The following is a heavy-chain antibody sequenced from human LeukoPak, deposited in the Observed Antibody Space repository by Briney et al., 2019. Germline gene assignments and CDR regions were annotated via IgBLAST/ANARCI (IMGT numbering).Heavy chain of an antibody. D-gene: IGHD3-10*01. CDR2: IRANNGYT. Sequence: GASVKVSCKASGYTFTSYGISWVRQAPGQGLEWMGWIRANNGYTNYAQKLQGRVTMTTDTSTTTAYMELTSLTSDDTAVYYCARDEHYYGSGTYYRRASTFDIWGQGTMVTVSS. V-gene: IGHV1-18*04. J-gene: IGHJ3*02. CDR1: GYTFTSYG. CDR3: ARDEHYYGSGTYYRRASTFDI.